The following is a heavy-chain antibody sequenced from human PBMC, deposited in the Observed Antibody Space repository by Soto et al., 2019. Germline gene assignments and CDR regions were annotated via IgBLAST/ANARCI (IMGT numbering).Heavy chain of an antibody. CDR3: ARDRQSGSYYPTFDY. D-gene: IGHD1-26*01. V-gene: IGHV1-69*13. J-gene: IGHJ4*02. CDR2: IIPIFGTA. CDR1: GGTFSGYA. Sequence: SVEVGSKVSGGTFSGYAISWVRQAPGQGLEWMGGIIPIFGTANYAQKFQGRVTITADESTSTAYMELSSLRSEDTAVYYCARDRQSGSYYPTFDYWGQGTLVTVSS.